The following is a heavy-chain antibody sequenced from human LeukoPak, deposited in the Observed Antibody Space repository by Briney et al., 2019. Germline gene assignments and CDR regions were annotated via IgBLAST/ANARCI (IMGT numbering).Heavy chain of an antibody. CDR1: GGSISSSSYY. D-gene: IGHD2-15*01. CDR3: ARHPGESAFPVVVAAPTSNWFDP. Sequence: SETLSLTCTVSGGSISSSSYYWGWIRQPPGKGLEWIGSIYYSGSTYYNPSLKSRVTISVDTSKNQFSLKLSSVTAADTAVYYCARHPGESAFPVVVAAPTSNWFDPWGQGTLVTASS. V-gene: IGHV4-39*01. CDR2: IYYSGST. J-gene: IGHJ5*02.